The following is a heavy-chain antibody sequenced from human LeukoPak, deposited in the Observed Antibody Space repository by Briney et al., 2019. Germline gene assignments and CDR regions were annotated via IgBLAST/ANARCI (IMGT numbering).Heavy chain of an antibody. CDR3: AKISGNCSGGSCYY. CDR1: GFTFSSYA. Sequence: GSLRLSCAASGFTFSSYAMNWVRQAPGKGLEWVSAISGNGGSTCYADSVKGRFTISRDNSKNTLYLQMNSLRAEDTAVYYCAKISGNCSGGSCYYWGQGTLVTVSS. V-gene: IGHV3-23*01. D-gene: IGHD2-15*01. CDR2: ISGNGGST. J-gene: IGHJ4*02.